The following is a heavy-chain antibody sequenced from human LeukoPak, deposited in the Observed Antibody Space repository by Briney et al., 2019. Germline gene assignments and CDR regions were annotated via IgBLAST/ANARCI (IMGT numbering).Heavy chain of an antibody. D-gene: IGHD1-26*01. CDR3: ARAPYSGSLAGY. J-gene: IGHJ4*02. V-gene: IGHV3-11*04. CDR2: ISSSGSTI. Sequence: PGGSLRLSCAASGFTFSDYYMSWIRQAPGKGLEGVSYISSSGSTIYYAASVKGRFTICRDNAKNSLYLQMNSLRAEDTAVYYCARAPYSGSLAGYWGQGTLVTVSS. CDR1: GFTFSDYY.